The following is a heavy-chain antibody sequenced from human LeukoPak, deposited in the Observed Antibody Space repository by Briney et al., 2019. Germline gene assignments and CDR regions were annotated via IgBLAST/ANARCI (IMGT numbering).Heavy chain of an antibody. Sequence: GGSLRLSCAASGFTFSNYWMTWVRQAPGKGLEWVANIKRDGSEKYCVDSVKGRFTISRDNTKNSLYLQMNSLRAEDTAVYYCARDSRSSGTYFFAYWGQGTLVTVSS. CDR2: IKRDGSEK. CDR3: ARDSRSSGTYFFAY. J-gene: IGHJ4*02. CDR1: GFTFSNYW. V-gene: IGHV3-7*01. D-gene: IGHD1-26*01.